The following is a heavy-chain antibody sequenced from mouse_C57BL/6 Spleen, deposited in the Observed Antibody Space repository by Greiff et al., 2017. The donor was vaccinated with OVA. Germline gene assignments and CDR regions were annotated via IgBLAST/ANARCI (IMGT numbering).Heavy chain of an antibody. D-gene: IGHD1-1*01. CDR1: GYAFSSSW. Sequence: VMLVESGPELVKPGASVKISCKASGYAFSSSWMNWVQQRPGKGLEWIGRIYPGDGDTNYNGRFKGKATLTADKSSSTAYMQLSSLTSEDSAVYFCAREGTTVVDFAYWGQGTLVTVSA. CDR2: IYPGDGDT. CDR3: AREGTTVVDFAY. J-gene: IGHJ3*01. V-gene: IGHV1-82*01.